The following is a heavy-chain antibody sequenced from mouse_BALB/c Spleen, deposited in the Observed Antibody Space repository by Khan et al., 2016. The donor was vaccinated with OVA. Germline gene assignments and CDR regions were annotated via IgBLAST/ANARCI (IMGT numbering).Heavy chain of an antibody. J-gene: IGHJ4*01. CDR3: ARGGGSYAMDY. V-gene: IGHV9-2-1*01. CDR2: INTETGEP. Sequence: QIQLVQSGPELKKPGETVKISCKASGYTFTDYSMHWVKQAPGKGLKRMGWINTETGEPTYADDFKGRFAFSLETSASTAYLQINNLKNEDTATYFCARGGGSYAMDYWGQGTSVTVSS. CDR1: GYTFTDYS.